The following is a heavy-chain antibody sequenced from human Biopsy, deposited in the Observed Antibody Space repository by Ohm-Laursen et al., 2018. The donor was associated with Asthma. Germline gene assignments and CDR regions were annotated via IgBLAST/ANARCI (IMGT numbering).Heavy chain of an antibody. Sequence: SLRLSCAASGFNFTTYAIAWIRQAPGRGLEWISAISGSGRSAHYADSVKGQFTISRDNAKNALYLQMHSLRAEDTAVYYCARGDSSNWSHYYFDYWGQGTLVTVSS. V-gene: IGHV3-23*01. CDR2: ISGSGRSA. CDR3: ARGDSSNWSHYYFDY. J-gene: IGHJ4*02. CDR1: GFNFTTYA. D-gene: IGHD3-22*01.